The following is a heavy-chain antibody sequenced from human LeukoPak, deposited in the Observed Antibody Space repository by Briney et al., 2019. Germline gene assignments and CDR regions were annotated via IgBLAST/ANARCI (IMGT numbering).Heavy chain of an antibody. V-gene: IGHV4-59*01. CDR2: IYYSGST. CDR3: ARAEIRITIFGVVTWFDP. J-gene: IGHJ5*02. CDR1: GGSISSYY. D-gene: IGHD3-3*01. Sequence: SETLSLTCTVSGGSISSYYWSWIRQPPGKGLEWIGYIYYSGSTNYNPSLKSRVTMSVDTSKNQFSLKLSSVTAADTAVYYCARAEIRITIFGVVTWFDPWGQGPLVTVSS.